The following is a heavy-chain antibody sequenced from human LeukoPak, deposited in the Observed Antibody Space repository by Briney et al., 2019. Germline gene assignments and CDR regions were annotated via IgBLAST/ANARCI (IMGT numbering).Heavy chain of an antibody. CDR1: GFTFSSYW. CDR3: VRGGPSTWS. CDR2: INHDGSDT. V-gene: IGHV3-74*01. D-gene: IGHD2-15*01. Sequence: GGSLRLSCAASGFTFSSYWMHWVRQVPGRGPVWVSRINHDGSDTIYADSVRGRFTISRDDAKNTLYLQMNNLRAEDTAVYYCVRGGPSTWSWGQGTLVTVSS. J-gene: IGHJ5*02.